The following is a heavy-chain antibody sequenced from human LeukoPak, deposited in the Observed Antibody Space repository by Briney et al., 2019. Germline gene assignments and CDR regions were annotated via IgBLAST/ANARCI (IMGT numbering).Heavy chain of an antibody. CDR1: GGSISSYY. Sequence: KPSETLSLTCTVSGGSISSYYWSWIRQPPGKGLEWTGYIYYSGSTNYNPSLKSRVTISVDTSKNQFSLKLSSVTAADTAVYYCARHLRYCSGGSCSTRYFDLWGRGTLVTVSS. D-gene: IGHD2-15*01. V-gene: IGHV4-59*08. CDR3: ARHLRYCSGGSCSTRYFDL. CDR2: IYYSGST. J-gene: IGHJ2*01.